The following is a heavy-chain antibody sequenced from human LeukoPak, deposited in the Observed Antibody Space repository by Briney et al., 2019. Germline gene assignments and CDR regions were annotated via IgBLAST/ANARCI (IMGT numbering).Heavy chain of an antibody. CDR3: ARDGEYTGNDLDY. CDR2: ISTSGSTI. D-gene: IGHD3-10*01. CDR1: GFSFSSYE. Sequence: PGGSLRLSCVASGFSFSSYEMNWVRQAPGKGVEWVSFISTSGSTIYYADSVKGRFTISRDNAKNSLWLQMNSLRAEDTAVYYCARDGEYTGNDLDYWGQGTLVTVSS. J-gene: IGHJ4*02. V-gene: IGHV3-48*03.